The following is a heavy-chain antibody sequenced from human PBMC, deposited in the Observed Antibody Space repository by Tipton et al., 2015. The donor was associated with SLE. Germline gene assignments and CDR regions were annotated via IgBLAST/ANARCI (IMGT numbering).Heavy chain of an antibody. D-gene: IGHD6-25*01. CDR3: ARVLPLATAGALNAFDI. J-gene: IGHJ3*02. CDR2: ISYTGST. V-gene: IGHV4-39*07. CDR1: GASISSSVYY. Sequence: PSLTCSVSGASISSSVYYWGWIRQPPGKGLEWIASISYTGSTYYNPPLKSRVTISVDTSKNQFSLKLSSVTAADTAVYYCARVLPLATAGALNAFDIWGQGTMVTVSS.